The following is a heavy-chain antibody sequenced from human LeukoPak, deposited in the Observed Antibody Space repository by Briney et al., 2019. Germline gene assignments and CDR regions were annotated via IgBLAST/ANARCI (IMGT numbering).Heavy chain of an antibody. D-gene: IGHD6-13*01. J-gene: IGHJ4*02. Sequence: PGGSLRLSCAASGFTLSSYAMTWVRQAPGKGLEWVSGISATGGNTYYADSVKGRFTISRDNSRNTLYLQLNSLRADDTAVYYCAKGTLYSGRNYFDYWGQGTLVTVSS. CDR3: AKGTLYSGRNYFDY. V-gene: IGHV3-23*01. CDR2: ISATGGNT. CDR1: GFTLSSYA.